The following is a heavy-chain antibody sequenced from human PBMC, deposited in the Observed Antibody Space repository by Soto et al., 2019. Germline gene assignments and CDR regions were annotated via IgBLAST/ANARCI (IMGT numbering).Heavy chain of an antibody. CDR2: IYWNDDA. D-gene: IGHD5-12*01. V-gene: IGHV2-5*01. Sequence: QITLKESGPTLMKPTQTLTLTCSFSGFSLSTHEVGVVWSRQPPGKALEWLALIYWNDDARYSPSLKNRLTITKDTSKNQVVLTMTNMDPVDTATDYCVHDGKLGYTGYDRFDYWGQGILVTVSS. CDR3: VHDGKLGYTGYDRFDY. CDR1: GFSLSTHEVG. J-gene: IGHJ4*02.